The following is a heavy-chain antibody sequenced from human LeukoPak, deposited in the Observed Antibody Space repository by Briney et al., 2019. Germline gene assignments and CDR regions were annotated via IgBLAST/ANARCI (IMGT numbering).Heavy chain of an antibody. CDR2: VSPSGDIT. D-gene: IGHD3/OR15-3a*01. CDR3: VRDLDWGAFDV. J-gene: IGHJ3*01. CDR1: GFTFRSYG. Sequence: PGGFLRLSCAASGFTFRSYGMHWVRQAPGKGLEWVSGVSPSGDITYYADSVMGRFTISRDNRKSTVSLQMNSLRAEDTALYYCVRDLDWGAFDVWGQGTMVTVSS. V-gene: IGHV3-23*01.